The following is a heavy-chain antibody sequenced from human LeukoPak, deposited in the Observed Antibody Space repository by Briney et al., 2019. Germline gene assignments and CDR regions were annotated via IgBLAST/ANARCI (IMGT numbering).Heavy chain of an antibody. D-gene: IGHD1-26*01. Sequence: PSETLSLTCTVSGYSISSGYYWGWVRQPPGKGLEWIGSIYHSGSTYYNPSLKSRVTISVDTSKSQFSLKLSSVTAADTAVYYCARDPDRARGRGNAFDIWGQGTMVTVSS. V-gene: IGHV4-38-2*02. CDR2: IYHSGST. J-gene: IGHJ3*02. CDR3: ARDPDRARGRGNAFDI. CDR1: GYSISSGYY.